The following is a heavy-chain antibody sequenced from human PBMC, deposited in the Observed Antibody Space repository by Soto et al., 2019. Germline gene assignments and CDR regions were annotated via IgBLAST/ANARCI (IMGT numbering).Heavy chain of an antibody. D-gene: IGHD3-3*01. Sequence: EVQLLESGGGLVQPGGSLRLSCAASGFTFSSYAMSWVRQAPGKGLEWVSAISGSGGSTYYADSVKGRFTISRDNSKNTLYLQMNSLRAEDTAVYYCAKDARITIFGVLALPDYWGKGTLVTVSS. CDR3: AKDARITIFGVLALPDY. J-gene: IGHJ4*02. V-gene: IGHV3-23*01. CDR1: GFTFSSYA. CDR2: ISGSGGST.